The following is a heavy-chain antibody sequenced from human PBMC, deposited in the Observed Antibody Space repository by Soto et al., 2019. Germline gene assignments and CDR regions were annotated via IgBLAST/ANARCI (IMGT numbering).Heavy chain of an antibody. CDR1: DGSFSNGMYY. J-gene: IGHJ4*02. D-gene: IGHD2-2*01. V-gene: IGHV4-61*03. CDR2: VHFSGNT. Sequence: KPSETRSRTWTVSDGSFSNGMYYWIWIRQPPGKVLEWLGNVHFSGNTIYNPSLQGRVSMSVDMSKNNVFLEVTSVTAADTAVYYCARYCSNSDCHHLYYFDFWGQGTQVTVSS. CDR3: ARYCSNSDCHHLYYFDF.